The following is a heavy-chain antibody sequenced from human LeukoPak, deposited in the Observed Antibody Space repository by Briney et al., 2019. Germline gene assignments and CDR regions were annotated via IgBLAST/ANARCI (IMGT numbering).Heavy chain of an antibody. J-gene: IGHJ4*02. CDR3: ARQYIVVVPAATYFDY. Sequence: PSETLSLTCTVSGGSISSYYWGWIRQPPGKGLDWIGSIYYSGSTYHNPSLKSRVTISVDTSKNQFSLKLRSVTAADTAMYYCARQYIVVVPAATYFDYWGQGTLVTVSS. CDR1: GGSISSYY. V-gene: IGHV4-39*01. CDR2: IYYSGST. D-gene: IGHD2-2*01.